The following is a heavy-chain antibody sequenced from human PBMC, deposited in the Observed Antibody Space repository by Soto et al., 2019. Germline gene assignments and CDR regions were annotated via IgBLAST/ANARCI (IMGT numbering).Heavy chain of an antibody. CDR2: INQSGST. CDR1: GGSFSGYY. Sequence: TSETLSLTCAVYGGSFSGYYWSWIRQPPGKGLEWIGEINQSGSTNYNPALKSRVTISVDASKNQFSLKLSSVTAADTALYYCARVKPPTGTFVYYYYMDVWTKGTTVTVSS. V-gene: IGHV4-34*01. J-gene: IGHJ6*03. CDR3: ARVKPPTGTFVYYYYMDV. D-gene: IGHD1-1*01.